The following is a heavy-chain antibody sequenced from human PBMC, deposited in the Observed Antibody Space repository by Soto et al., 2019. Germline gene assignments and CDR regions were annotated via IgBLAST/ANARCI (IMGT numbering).Heavy chain of an antibody. J-gene: IGHJ3*02. CDR3: ASDDCVEDSSGYAFDI. D-gene: IGHD3-22*01. CDR1: GFTFSSYG. CDR2: INSDGSST. Sequence: GGSLRLSCAASGFTFSSYGMHWVRQAPGKGLVWVSRINSDGSSTSYADSVKGRFTISRDNAKNTLYLQMNSLRAEDTVVYYCASDDCVEDSSGYAFDIWGQGTMVTVSS. V-gene: IGHV3-74*01.